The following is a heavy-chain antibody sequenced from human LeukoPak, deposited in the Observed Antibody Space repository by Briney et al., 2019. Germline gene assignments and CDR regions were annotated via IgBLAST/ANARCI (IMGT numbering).Heavy chain of an antibody. CDR1: GFTFSSYA. Sequence: GRSLRLSCAASGFTFSSYAMHWVRQAPGKGLEWVAVISYDGSNKYYADSVKGRFTISRDNSKNTLYLQMNSLRAEDTAVYYCASVRVSQHTLYEDTYDYVWGSYRPDYWGQGTLVTVSS. D-gene: IGHD3-16*02. CDR3: ASVRVSQHTLYEDTYDYVWGSYRPDY. V-gene: IGHV3-30-3*01. CDR2: ISYDGSNK. J-gene: IGHJ4*02.